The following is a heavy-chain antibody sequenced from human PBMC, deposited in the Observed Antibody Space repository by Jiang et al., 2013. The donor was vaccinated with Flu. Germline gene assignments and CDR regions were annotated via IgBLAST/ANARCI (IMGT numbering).Heavy chain of an antibody. D-gene: IGHD2-2*01. V-gene: IGHV4-61*01. Sequence: GSGLVKPSETLSLTCTVSGVSATSGFYYWSWIRQPPGKGLEWIGYVYYTGSTNYNPSLKSRVTISVDTSKTQISLKLSSVTAADTAVSYCARDIAVIPGALYFWGQGTQVTVSS. CDR2: VYYTGST. CDR3: ARDIAVIPGALYF. CDR1: GVSATSGFYY. J-gene: IGHJ4*02.